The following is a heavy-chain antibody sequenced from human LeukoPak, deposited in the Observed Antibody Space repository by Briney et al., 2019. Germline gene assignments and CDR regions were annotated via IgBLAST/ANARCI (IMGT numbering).Heavy chain of an antibody. D-gene: IGHD4-23*01. CDR1: GFTFSSYG. CDR2: ISGSGGST. Sequence: GGSLRLSCAASGFTFSSYGMSWVRQPPGKGREWGSAISGSGGSTYYADSVKGRFTISRDNSKNTLYLQMTSLRAEDTAVYYCAKDQDYGGNSDYWGQGTLVTVSS. V-gene: IGHV3-23*01. J-gene: IGHJ4*02. CDR3: AKDQDYGGNSDY.